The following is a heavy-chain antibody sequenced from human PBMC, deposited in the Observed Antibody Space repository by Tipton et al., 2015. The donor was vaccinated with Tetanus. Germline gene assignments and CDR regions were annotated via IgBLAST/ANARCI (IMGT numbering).Heavy chain of an antibody. CDR3: AREETRHGYNTFDS. CDR2: TYTGGST. J-gene: IGHJ4*02. D-gene: IGHD5-24*01. Sequence: SLRLSCTASGFAFSSYSMNWVRQAPGKGLEWVSVTYTGGSTDFADSVKGRFSISRDNSKNTLYLQMNSLRAEDTAVYFCAREETRHGYNTFDSWGQGTPVTVSS. CDR1: GFAFSSYS. V-gene: IGHV3-53*01.